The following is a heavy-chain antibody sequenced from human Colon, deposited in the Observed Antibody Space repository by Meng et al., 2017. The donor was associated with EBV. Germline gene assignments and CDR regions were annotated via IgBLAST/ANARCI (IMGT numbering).Heavy chain of an antibody. CDR3: ARDGGVTHIP. J-gene: IGHJ5*02. D-gene: IGHD2-8*02. Sequence: LHVSRPGRVNPSVTLSLTFSVSGTSISTSNGWIWIRQSPGEGLEWIGAIYHNGQTNYNPSLTSRVSMSVDESKNEFSLNLKSVTAADTAVYYCARDGGVTHIPWGQGVLVTVSS. CDR2: IYHNGQT. CDR1: GTSISTSNG. V-gene: IGHV4-4*02.